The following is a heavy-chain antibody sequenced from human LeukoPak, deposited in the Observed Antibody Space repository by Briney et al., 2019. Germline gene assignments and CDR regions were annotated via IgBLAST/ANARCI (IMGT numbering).Heavy chain of an antibody. D-gene: IGHD6-19*01. CDR3: ARVGSSGWPSRRGVDY. J-gene: IGHJ4*02. V-gene: IGHV3-20*04. CDR1: GFTFDDYG. CDR2: INWNGGST. Sequence: GGSLRLSCAASGFTFDDYGMSWVRQAPGKGLEWVSCINWNGGSTGYADSVKGRFTISRDNAKNSLYLQMNSLRAEDTALYYCARVGSSGWPSRRGVDYWGQGTLVTVSS.